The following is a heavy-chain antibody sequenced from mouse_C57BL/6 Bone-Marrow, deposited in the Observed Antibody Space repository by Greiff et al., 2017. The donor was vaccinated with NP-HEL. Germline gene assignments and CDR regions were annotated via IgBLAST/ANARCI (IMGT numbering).Heavy chain of an antibody. D-gene: IGHD1-1*01. CDR1: GFNIKDDY. CDR2: IDPENGDT. CDR3: TKGNGSSYGAMDY. V-gene: IGHV14-4*01. Sequence: VQLKESGAELVRPGASVKLSCTASGFNIKDDYMHWVKQRPEQGLEWIGWIDPENGDTEYASKFQGKATIPADTSSNTAYLQLSSLTSEDTAVYYCTKGNGSSYGAMDYWGQGTSVTVSS. J-gene: IGHJ4*01.